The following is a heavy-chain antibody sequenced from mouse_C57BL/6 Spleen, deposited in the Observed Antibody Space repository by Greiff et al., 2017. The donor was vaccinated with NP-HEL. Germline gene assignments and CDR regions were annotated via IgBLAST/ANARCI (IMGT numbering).Heavy chain of an antibody. CDR2: IDPSDSYT. Sequence: QVQLQQPGAELVKPGASVKLSCKASGYTFTSYWMQWVKQRPGQGLEWIGEIDPSDSYTNYNQKFKGKATLTVDPSSSTAYMTLSSLTSEDSAVYYCARRGYDYDAFFAYWGQGTLVTVSA. CDR3: ARRGYDYDAFFAY. V-gene: IGHV1-50*01. J-gene: IGHJ3*01. CDR1: GYTFTSYW. D-gene: IGHD2-4*01.